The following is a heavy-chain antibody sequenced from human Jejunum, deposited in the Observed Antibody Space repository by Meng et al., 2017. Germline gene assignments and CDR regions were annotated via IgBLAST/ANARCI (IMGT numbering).Heavy chain of an antibody. J-gene: IGHJ2*01. V-gene: IGHV3-74*01. CDR2: INSDGSSA. CDR3: VRGWNLDL. CDR1: GFTLSSYW. Sequence: EVQLVESGGGLVQPGGSLRLSCAASGFTLSSYWMQWVRQAPGKGLVWLARINSDGSSARYADSVKGRFTISRDNAKNTLFLQMDSLRAEDTAVYYCVRGWNLDLWGRGTLVTVSS.